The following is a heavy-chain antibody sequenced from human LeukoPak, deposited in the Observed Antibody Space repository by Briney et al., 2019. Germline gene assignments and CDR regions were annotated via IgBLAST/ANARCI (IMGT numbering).Heavy chain of an antibody. J-gene: IGHJ4*02. CDR2: VDPEDGET. Sequence: ASVKVSCKVSGYTFTDYYMHWVQQAPGKGLEWMGLVDPEDGETIYAEKFQGRVTITADTSTDTAYMELSSLRSDDTAVYYCASFSYYYGSGSYHRTPFDYWGQGTLVTVSS. D-gene: IGHD3-10*01. V-gene: IGHV1-69-2*01. CDR3: ASFSYYYGSGSYHRTPFDY. CDR1: GYTFTDYY.